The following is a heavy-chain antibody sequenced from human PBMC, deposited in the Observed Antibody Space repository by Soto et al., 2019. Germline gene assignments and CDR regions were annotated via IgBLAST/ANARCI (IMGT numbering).Heavy chain of an antibody. CDR2: IIPKFGTT. CDR3: GDPDYPGY. D-gene: IGHD4-17*01. V-gene: IGHV1-69*13. J-gene: IGHJ4*02. Sequence: SVKVSCKAYGGTFSTYGMNWVRLAPGQGLEWMGGIIPKFGTTNYAQKFQGRVTITADESTNTAYMEMNSLETEDTAVYYCGDPDYPGYWGQGTLVTVSS. CDR1: GGTFSTYG.